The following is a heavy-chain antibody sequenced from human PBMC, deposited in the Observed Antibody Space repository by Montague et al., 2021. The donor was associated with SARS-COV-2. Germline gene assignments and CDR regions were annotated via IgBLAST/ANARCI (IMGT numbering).Heavy chain of an antibody. V-gene: IGHV4-34*01. CDR2: IKQSGST. Sequence: SETLSLTCGVYGGSFGDDHWSWIRQPPGKGLEWIRDIKQSGSTNYNPSLKSRVTISVDTSRNQFSLKLTSVTAADTAVYFCARGHLSVSMIVVVFTSASYYFDYWGQGALVTVSS. CDR1: GGSFGDDH. D-gene: IGHD3-22*01. CDR3: ARGHLSVSMIVVVFTSASYYFDY. J-gene: IGHJ4*02.